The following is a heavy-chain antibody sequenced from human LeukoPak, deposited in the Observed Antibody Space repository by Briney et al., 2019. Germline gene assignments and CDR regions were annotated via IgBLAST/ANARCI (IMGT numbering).Heavy chain of an antibody. CDR1: GGSFSGYY. J-gene: IGHJ4*02. CDR3: ARYSSRYCSGGSCPRANFDY. Sequence: SETLSLTCAVYGGSFSGYYWSWIRQPPGKGLEWIGEINHSGSTNYNPSLRSRVTISVDTSKNQFSLKLSSVTAADTAVYYCARYSSRYCSGGSCPRANFDYWGQGTLVTVSS. CDR2: INHSGST. V-gene: IGHV4-34*01. D-gene: IGHD2-15*01.